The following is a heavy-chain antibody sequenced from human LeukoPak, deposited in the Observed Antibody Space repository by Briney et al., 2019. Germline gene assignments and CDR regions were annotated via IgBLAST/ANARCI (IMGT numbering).Heavy chain of an antibody. CDR1: GYTFTGYY. CDR3: ASGASSGWYVYFDY. Sequence: ASVKVSCKASGYTFTGYYMHWVRQAPGQGLEWVGWINPNSGGTNYAQKFQGRVTMTRDTSISTAYMELSRLRSDDTAVYYCASGASSGWYVYFDYWGQGTLVTVSS. D-gene: IGHD6-19*01. CDR2: INPNSGGT. J-gene: IGHJ4*02. V-gene: IGHV1-2*02.